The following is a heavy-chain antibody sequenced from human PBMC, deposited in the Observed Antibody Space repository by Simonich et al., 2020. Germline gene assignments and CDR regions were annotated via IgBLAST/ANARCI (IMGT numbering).Heavy chain of an antibody. J-gene: IGHJ4*02. CDR3: ATNSPSSWGYHNFDY. D-gene: IGHD7-27*01. V-gene: IGHV1-24*01. CDR2: VEPEDGET. CDR1: GYTLTELS. Sequence: QVQLVQSGAEVKKPGASVKVSCKVSGYTLTELSMHWVRQAPGKGLEWMGGVEPEDGETIYAQKFQGRVTMTEDTSTDTAYMELSSLRSEDTAVYYCATNSPSSWGYHNFDYWGQGTLVTVSS.